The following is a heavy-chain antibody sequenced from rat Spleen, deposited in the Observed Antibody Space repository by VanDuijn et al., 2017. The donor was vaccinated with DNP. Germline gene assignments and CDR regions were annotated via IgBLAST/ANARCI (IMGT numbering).Heavy chain of an antibody. Sequence: EVQLVESGGDLVQPGRSLKLSCAASGFTFSDYAMAWVRQAPTGGLEWVASIDSSGGSTYYRDSVKGRFTISRDNAQNTLYLQMSKLESEDTAIYYCATYNYPWYFDFWGPGTMVTVSS. V-gene: IGHV5S13*01. J-gene: IGHJ1*01. D-gene: IGHD1-5*01. CDR2: IDSSGGST. CDR1: GFTFSDYA. CDR3: ATYNYPWYFDF.